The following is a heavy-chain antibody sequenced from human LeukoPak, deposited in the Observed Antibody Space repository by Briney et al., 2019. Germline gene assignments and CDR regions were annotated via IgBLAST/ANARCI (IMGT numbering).Heavy chain of an antibody. CDR1: GFTFSSYG. V-gene: IGHV3-7*01. Sequence: GGSLRLSCAASGFTFSSYGMHWVRQAPGKGLEWVAHIKYDGSEKIYVDSVRGRFTISRDNAKNSLYLHMNSLRAEDTAVYYCARPLDYWGQGTLVTVSS. CDR3: ARPLDY. J-gene: IGHJ4*02. CDR2: IKYDGSEK.